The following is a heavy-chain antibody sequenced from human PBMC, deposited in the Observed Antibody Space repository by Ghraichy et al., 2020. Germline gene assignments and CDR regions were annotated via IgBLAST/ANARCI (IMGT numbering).Heavy chain of an antibody. V-gene: IGHV3-48*02. D-gene: IGHD4-23*01. CDR2: ITSSSRFI. CDR3: ARGSTVGRYYYYDGMDV. CDR1: GFTLSSYS. Sequence: GGSLRLSCVGSGFTLSSYSMNWVRQAPGKGLEWVSYITSSSRFISYADSVKGRFTVSRDNAQNSLYLQMKSLRDEDTAVYYCARGSTVGRYYYYDGMDV. J-gene: IGHJ6*01.